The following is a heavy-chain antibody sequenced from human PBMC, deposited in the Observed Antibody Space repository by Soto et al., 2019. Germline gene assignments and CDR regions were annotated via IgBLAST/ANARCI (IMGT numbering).Heavy chain of an antibody. CDR3: ARAMVRGVITRSFDY. CDR2: INPNSGGT. Sequence: AXSVKVSCKASGYTFTCYYMHWVRQAPGQGLEWMGWINPNSGGTNYAQKFQGRVTMTRDTSISTAYMELSRLRSDDTAVYYCARAMVRGVITRSFDYWGQGTLVTVSS. CDR1: GYTFTCYY. J-gene: IGHJ4*02. D-gene: IGHD3-10*01. V-gene: IGHV1-2*02.